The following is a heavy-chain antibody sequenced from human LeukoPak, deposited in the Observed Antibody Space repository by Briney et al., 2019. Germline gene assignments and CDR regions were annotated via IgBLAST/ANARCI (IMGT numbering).Heavy chain of an antibody. CDR3: ARLLRVAVAGTDY. CDR2: TSPYNGNT. Sequence: ASVKVSCKASGYTFTTYGITWVRQAPGQGLEWMGWTSPYNGNTNYAQKLQGRVTMTTDTSTSTAYMELRSLRSDDTAVYYCARLLRVAVAGTDYWGQGTLVTVSS. D-gene: IGHD6-19*01. CDR1: GYTFTTYG. J-gene: IGHJ4*02. V-gene: IGHV1-18*01.